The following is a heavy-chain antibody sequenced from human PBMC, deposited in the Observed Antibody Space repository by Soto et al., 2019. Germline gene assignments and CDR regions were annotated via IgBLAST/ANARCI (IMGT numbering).Heavy chain of an antibody. Sequence: GESVKLSCTVSGYSFNNAWIAWVRQMPGKGLEWMGIIYPGDSETRYSPSFLGQVTISADKSINTAYLQWSSLKASDTAMYYCARGVLAWGPGTLVTVSS. CDR3: ARGVLA. CDR2: IYPGDSET. J-gene: IGHJ5*02. V-gene: IGHV5-51*01. CDR1: GYSFNNAW. D-gene: IGHD2-8*01.